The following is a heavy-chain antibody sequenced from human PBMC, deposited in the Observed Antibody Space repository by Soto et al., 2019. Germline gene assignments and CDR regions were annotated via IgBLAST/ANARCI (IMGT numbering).Heavy chain of an antibody. J-gene: IGHJ1*01. CDR2: IGGSGGNT. V-gene: IGHV3-23*01. CDR3: ANIAVAGPTRSKYFQH. Sequence: GGSLRLSCSASGFTFINYAMCWVRQAPGKGLEWVSSIGGSGGNTYYADSVKGRFTISRDNSKSTLYLQMNSLRAEDTAVYYCANIAVAGPTRSKYFQHWGQGTLVTVSS. CDR1: GFTFINYA. D-gene: IGHD6-19*01.